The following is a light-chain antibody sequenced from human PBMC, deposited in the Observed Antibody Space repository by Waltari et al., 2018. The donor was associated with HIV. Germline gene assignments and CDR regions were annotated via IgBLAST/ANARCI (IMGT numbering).Light chain of an antibody. CDR2: AAS. V-gene: IGKV1-8*01. J-gene: IGKJ1*01. Sequence: ATRMTQSPSSLSASTGDKVTITCRTSQDIGNYLACYQQKPGKAPKLLIYAASTVQSGVPPRFGGSGAGTDFTRTINCLHSEDFATYCCQQCYNNPRTFGQGTKVEIK. CDR1: QDIGNY. CDR3: QQCYNNPRT.